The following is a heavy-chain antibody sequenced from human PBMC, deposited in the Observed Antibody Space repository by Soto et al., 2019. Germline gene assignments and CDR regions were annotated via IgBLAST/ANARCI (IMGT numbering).Heavy chain of an antibody. CDR1: GYSFTSYW. Sequence: LKISCKGSGYSFTSYWIGWVRQMPGKGLEWMGIIYPGDSDTRYSPSFQGQVTISADKSISTAYLQWSSLKAPDTAMYYCARHVGSSWYYYYYGMDVWGQGTTVTV. CDR2: IYPGDSDT. D-gene: IGHD6-13*01. CDR3: ARHVGSSWYYYYYGMDV. J-gene: IGHJ6*02. V-gene: IGHV5-51*01.